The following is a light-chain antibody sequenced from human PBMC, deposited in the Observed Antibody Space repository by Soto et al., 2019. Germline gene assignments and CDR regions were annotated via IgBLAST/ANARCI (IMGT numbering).Light chain of an antibody. V-gene: IGLV2-14*01. CDR1: SSDVGGYNY. Sequence: QSALTQPASVSGSPGQSITISCTGTSSDVGGYNYVSWYQQHPGKAPKLMIYDVSNRPSGVSNCFSGSKSGNTASLTISGLQSEDEADYYCSSYAYSSTVVFGGGTKLTVL. CDR2: DVS. CDR3: SSYAYSSTVV. J-gene: IGLJ2*01.